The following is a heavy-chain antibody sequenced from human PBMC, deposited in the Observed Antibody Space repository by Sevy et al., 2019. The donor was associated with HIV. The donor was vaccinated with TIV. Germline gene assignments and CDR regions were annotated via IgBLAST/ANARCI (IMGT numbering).Heavy chain of an antibody. Sequence: GGSLRLSCAASGFTFSSYAMHWVRQAPGKGLEWVAVISYDGSNKYYADSVKGRFTISRDNSKNTLYLQMNSLRAEDTAVYYCASIGYSSSWSFDYWGQGTLVTVSS. CDR3: ASIGYSSSWSFDY. V-gene: IGHV3-30-3*01. CDR1: GFTFSSYA. D-gene: IGHD6-13*01. J-gene: IGHJ4*02. CDR2: ISYDGSNK.